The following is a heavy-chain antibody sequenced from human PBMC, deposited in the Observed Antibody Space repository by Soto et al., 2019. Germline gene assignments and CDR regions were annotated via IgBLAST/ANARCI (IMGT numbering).Heavy chain of an antibody. V-gene: IGHV4-59*01. Sequence: SETLSLTCTVSGGSISSYYCSWIRQPPGKGLEWIGYIYYSGSTNYNPSLKSRVTISVDTSKNQFSLKLSSVTAADTAVYYCARDGSGSYYSIYFDYWGQGTLVTVSS. J-gene: IGHJ4*02. CDR3: ARDGSGSYYSIYFDY. CDR1: GGSISSYY. CDR2: IYYSGST. D-gene: IGHD1-26*01.